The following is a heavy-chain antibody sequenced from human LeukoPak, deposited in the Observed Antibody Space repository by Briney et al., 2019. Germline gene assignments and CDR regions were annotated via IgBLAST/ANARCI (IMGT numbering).Heavy chain of an antibody. CDR1: GFTFSSYW. CDR2: IKQDGSEK. J-gene: IGHJ6*02. V-gene: IGHV3-7*01. Sequence: GGSLRLSCAASGFTFSSYWMSWVRQAPGKGLEWVANIKQDGSEKYYVDSVKGRFTISRDNAKNSLYLQMNSLRAEDTAVYYCSRDPPYGSGSFFYYYYGMDVWGQGTTVTVSS. D-gene: IGHD3-10*01. CDR3: SRDPPYGSGSFFYYYYGMDV.